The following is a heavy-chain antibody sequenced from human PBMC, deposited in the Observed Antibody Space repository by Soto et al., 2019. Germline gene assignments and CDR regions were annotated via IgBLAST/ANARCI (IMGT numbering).Heavy chain of an antibody. CDR2: ISGSSNTI. D-gene: IGHD1-1*01. Sequence: PGGSLRLSCAASGFTLSTYSLNWVRQAPRKGLEWLSYISGSSNTIYYADSVKGRFTISRDNAKNTLYLQMNSLRAEDTAVYYCARDRTNYYYGMDVWGQGTTVTVS. J-gene: IGHJ6*02. V-gene: IGHV3-48*04. CDR1: GFTLSTYS. CDR3: ARDRTNYYYGMDV.